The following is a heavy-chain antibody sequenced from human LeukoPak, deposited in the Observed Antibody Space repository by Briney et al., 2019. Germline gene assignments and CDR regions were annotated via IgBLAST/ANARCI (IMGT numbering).Heavy chain of an antibody. Sequence: PGGYLRLSCAASGFTFSSYGMSWVRQAPGKGLEWVSAISGSGGSTYYADSVKGRFTISRDNSKNTLYLQMNSLRAEDTAVYYCAKDLEYQWLVLGNDAFDIWGQGTMVTVSS. V-gene: IGHV3-23*01. CDR2: ISGSGGST. CDR3: AKDLEYQWLVLGNDAFDI. D-gene: IGHD6-19*01. J-gene: IGHJ3*02. CDR1: GFTFSSYG.